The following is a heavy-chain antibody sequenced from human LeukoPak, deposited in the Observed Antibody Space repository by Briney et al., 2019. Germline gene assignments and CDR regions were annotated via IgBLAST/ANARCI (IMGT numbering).Heavy chain of an antibody. Sequence: GGSLRLSCAASGFTFSSYGMHWVRQAPGKGLEWVAVIWYDGSNKYYADSVKGRFTISRHNSKNTLYLQMNSLRAEDTAVYYCAKEGPGGYYYGSGRPKENAFDIWGQGTMVTVSS. J-gene: IGHJ3*02. D-gene: IGHD3-10*01. CDR1: GFTFSSYG. CDR2: IWYDGSNK. CDR3: AKEGPGGYYYGSGRPKENAFDI. V-gene: IGHV3-33*06.